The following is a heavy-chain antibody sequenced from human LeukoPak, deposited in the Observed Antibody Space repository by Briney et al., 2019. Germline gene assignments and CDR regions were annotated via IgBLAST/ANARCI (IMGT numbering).Heavy chain of an antibody. D-gene: IGHD6-6*01. CDR3: ARLKQYSTSSRVGGMDV. Sequence: SETLSLTCTVSGGSISSYYWTWIRQPPGKGLEWIGEINHLGSTNYNPPLKSRGTVSVDTSKNQVSLKVRSVTAADTAVYYCARLKQYSTSSRVGGMDVWGKGTTVTVSS. CDR2: INHLGST. V-gene: IGHV4-34*01. J-gene: IGHJ6*03. CDR1: GGSISSYY.